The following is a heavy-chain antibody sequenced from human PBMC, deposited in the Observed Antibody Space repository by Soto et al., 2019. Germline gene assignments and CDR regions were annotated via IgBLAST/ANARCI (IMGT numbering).Heavy chain of an antibody. CDR3: ARQLAPFSSGWCASNRYYFDY. Sequence: SETLSLTCTVSGGSISSYYWSWIRQPAGKGLEWIGRIYTSGITNYNPSLKSRVTMSVDTSKNQFSLKLSPVTAADTTVYYCARQLAPFSSGWCASNRYYFDYWGQGALVKISS. CDR1: GGSISSYY. CDR2: IYTSGIT. J-gene: IGHJ4*02. D-gene: IGHD6-19*01. V-gene: IGHV4-4*07.